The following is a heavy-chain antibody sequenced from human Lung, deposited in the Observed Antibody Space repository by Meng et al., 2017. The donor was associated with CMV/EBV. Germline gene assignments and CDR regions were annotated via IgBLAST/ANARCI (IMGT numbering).Heavy chain of an antibody. CDR3: ARQGGETYGSHYYYGMDV. J-gene: IGHJ6*02. CDR2: IRSKPYSYAT. Sequence: GESPKISCAASGFTFSGSPMHRVRQASGKGLEWVGRIRSKPYSYATEYAASVKGRFTISRDDSKNTAFLQMDSLKTEDTAVYYCARQGGETYGSHYYYGMDVWGQGITVTVSS. V-gene: IGHV3-73*01. D-gene: IGHD3-10*01. CDR1: GFTFSGSP.